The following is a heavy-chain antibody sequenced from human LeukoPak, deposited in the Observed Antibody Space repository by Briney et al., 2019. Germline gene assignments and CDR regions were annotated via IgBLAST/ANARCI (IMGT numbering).Heavy chain of an antibody. J-gene: IGHJ5*02. CDR3: ARIRGLLWFGEYKGWFDP. Sequence: PSETLSLTCAVYGESFSGYYWSWIRQPPGKGLEWIGEINHSGSTNYNPSLKSRVTISVDTSKNQFSLKLSSVTAADTAVYYCARIRGLLWFGEYKGWFDPWGQGTLVTVSS. CDR2: INHSGST. CDR1: GESFSGYY. V-gene: IGHV4-34*01. D-gene: IGHD3-10*01.